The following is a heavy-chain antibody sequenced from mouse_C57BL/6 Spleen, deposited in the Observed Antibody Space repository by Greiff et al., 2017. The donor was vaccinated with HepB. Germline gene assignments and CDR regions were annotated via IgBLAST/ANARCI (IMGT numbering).Heavy chain of an antibody. CDR3: ARVYYGNWFAY. CDR1: GFTFSSYA. J-gene: IGHJ3*01. Sequence: EVKVVESGGGLVKPGGSLKLSCAASGFTFSSYAMSWVRQTPEKRLEWVATISDGGSYTYYPDNVKGRFTISRDNAKNNLYLQMSHLKSEDTAMYYCARVYYGNWFAYWGQGTLVTVSA. CDR2: ISDGGSYT. V-gene: IGHV5-4*03. D-gene: IGHD2-1*01.